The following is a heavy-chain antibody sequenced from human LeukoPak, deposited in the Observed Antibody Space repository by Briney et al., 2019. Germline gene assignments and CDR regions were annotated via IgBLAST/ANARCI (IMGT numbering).Heavy chain of an antibody. Sequence: GGSLRLSCAASGFTFSNYWMHWVRQAPGKGLVWVSRINSDGSRTSYADSVKGRFTISRDNAKNTLYLQMNSLRAEDTAVYYCAYGWYYGSGSPDYWGQETLVTVSS. CDR2: INSDGSRT. CDR3: AYGWYYGSGSPDY. D-gene: IGHD3-10*01. J-gene: IGHJ4*02. V-gene: IGHV3-74*01. CDR1: GFTFSNYW.